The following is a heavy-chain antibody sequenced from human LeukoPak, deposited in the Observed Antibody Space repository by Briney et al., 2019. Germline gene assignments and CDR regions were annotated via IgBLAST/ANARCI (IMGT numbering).Heavy chain of an antibody. CDR2: IYSGGST. Sequence: GGSLRLSCTVSGFTVSSNYMSWVRQAPGKGLEWVSVIYSGGSTYYADSVKGRFTISRDNSKNTLYLQMNSLRAEDTAVYYCARVSREYYDILTGLGPFDYWGQGTLVTVSS. CDR3: ARVSREYYDILTGLGPFDY. J-gene: IGHJ4*02. CDR1: GFTVSSNY. D-gene: IGHD3-9*01. V-gene: IGHV3-66*01.